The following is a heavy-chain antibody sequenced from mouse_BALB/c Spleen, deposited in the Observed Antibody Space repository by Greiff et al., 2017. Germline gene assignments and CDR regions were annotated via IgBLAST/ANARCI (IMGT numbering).Heavy chain of an antibody. CDR2: INPSNGGT. Sequence: QVQLQQPGAELVKPGASVKLSCKASGYTFTSYYMYWVKQRPGQGLAWIGGINPSNGGTNFNEKFKSKATLTVDKSSSTAYMQLSSLTSEDSAVYYCTRGDGSSYGYFDVWGAGTTVTVSS. V-gene: IGHV1S81*02. D-gene: IGHD1-1*01. CDR3: TRGDGSSYGYFDV. J-gene: IGHJ1*01. CDR1: GYTFTSYY.